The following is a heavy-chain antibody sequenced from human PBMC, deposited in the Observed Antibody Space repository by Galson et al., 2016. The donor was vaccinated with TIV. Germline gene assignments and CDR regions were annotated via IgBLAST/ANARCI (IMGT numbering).Heavy chain of an antibody. CDR2: ISHDGTAR. V-gene: IGHV3-30*18. Sequence: SLRPSCAASGFSFSTNGMHWVRQAPGKGLEWVAMISHDGTARYYTDSVKGRFTVSRDNSNNMLYLEMNGLRPEDTALYYCAKDLFGGGWYNYFDPWGQGTLVTVSS. CDR1: GFSFSTNG. CDR3: AKDLFGGGWYNYFDP. D-gene: IGHD6-19*01. J-gene: IGHJ5*02.